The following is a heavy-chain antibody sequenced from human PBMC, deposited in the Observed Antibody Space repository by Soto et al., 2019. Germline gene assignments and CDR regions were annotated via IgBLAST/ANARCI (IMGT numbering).Heavy chain of an antibody. CDR3: AKGLYYYDSSGYRRFDY. D-gene: IGHD3-22*01. V-gene: IGHV3-23*01. Sequence: VGSLRLSCAASGFMFNNYAMSWVRQAPGKGLEWVSTVSVSGGTTYYADSLKGRFTISRDNSKKTVYLQMNRLRADDTAIYYCAKGLYYYDSSGYRRFDYWGQGTLVTVAS. CDR1: GFMFNNYA. CDR2: VSVSGGTT. J-gene: IGHJ4*02.